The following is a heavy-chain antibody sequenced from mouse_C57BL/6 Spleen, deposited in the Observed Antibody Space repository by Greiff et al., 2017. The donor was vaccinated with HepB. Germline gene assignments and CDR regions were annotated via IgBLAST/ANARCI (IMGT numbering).Heavy chain of an antibody. D-gene: IGHD1-1*01. V-gene: IGHV1-54*01. Sequence: QVQLKESGAELVRPGTSVKVSCKASGYAFTNYLIEWVKQRPGQGLEWIGVINPGSGGTNYNEKFKGKATLTADKSSSTAYMQLSSLTSEDSAVYFCAIFIPEAYWGQGTLVTVSA. CDR3: AIFIPEAY. CDR1: GYAFTNYL. J-gene: IGHJ3*01. CDR2: INPGSGGT.